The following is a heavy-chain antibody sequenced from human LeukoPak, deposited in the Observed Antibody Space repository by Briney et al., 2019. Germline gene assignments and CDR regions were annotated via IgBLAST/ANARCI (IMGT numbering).Heavy chain of an antibody. J-gene: IGHJ4*02. Sequence: ASVKVSCKASGYTFTGYYMHWVRQAPGQGLEWMGWINPNSGGTNYAQKFQGRVTMTRDTSISTAYMELSRLRSDDTAVYYCARWMGVATHHSSGPDYWGQGTLVTVSS. V-gene: IGHV1-2*02. CDR2: INPNSGGT. CDR1: GYTFTGYY. D-gene: IGHD6-19*01. CDR3: ARWMGVATHHSSGPDY.